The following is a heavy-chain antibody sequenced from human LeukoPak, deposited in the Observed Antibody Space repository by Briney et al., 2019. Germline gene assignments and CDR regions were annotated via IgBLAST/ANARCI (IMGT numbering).Heavy chain of an antibody. CDR3: ARITPRSSWHYRNWYFDL. V-gene: IGHV4-59*01. D-gene: IGHD6-13*01. CDR2: IYYSGST. CDR1: GGSISSYY. Sequence: PSETLSLTCTVSGGSISSYYWSWIRQPPGKGLEWIGYIYYSGSTNYNPSLKSRVTISVDTSKNQFSLKLSSVTAADTAVYYCARITPRSSWHYRNWYFDLWGRGTLVTVSS. J-gene: IGHJ2*01.